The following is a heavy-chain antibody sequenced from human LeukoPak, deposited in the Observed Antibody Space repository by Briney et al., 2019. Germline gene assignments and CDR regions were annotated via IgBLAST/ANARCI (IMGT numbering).Heavy chain of an antibody. V-gene: IGHV1-58*01. J-gene: IGHJ5*02. D-gene: IGHD5-18*01. CDR3: ARDTAMVTRLFDP. Sequence: SVKVSCKASGFTFTSSAVQWVRQARGQRLEWIGWIVVGSGNTNYAQKLQGRVTMTTDTSTSTAYMELRSLRSDDTAVYYCARDTAMVTRLFDPWGQGTLVTVSS. CDR2: IVVGSGNT. CDR1: GFTFTSSA.